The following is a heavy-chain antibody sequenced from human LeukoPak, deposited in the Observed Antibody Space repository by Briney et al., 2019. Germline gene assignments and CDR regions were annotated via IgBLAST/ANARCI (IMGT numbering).Heavy chain of an antibody. CDR1: GGSISSSNW. Sequence: SETLTLTCAVSGGSISSSNWWSWVRQPPGKGLEWIGEIYHSGSTNYNPSLKSRVTISVDKSKNQFSLKLSSVTAADTAAYYCARVRSSRAFDYWGQGTLVTVSS. CDR2: IYHSGST. CDR3: ARVRSSRAFDY. D-gene: IGHD1-26*01. V-gene: IGHV4-4*02. J-gene: IGHJ4*02.